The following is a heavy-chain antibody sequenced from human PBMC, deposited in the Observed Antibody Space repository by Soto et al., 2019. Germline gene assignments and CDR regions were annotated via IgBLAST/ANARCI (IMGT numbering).Heavy chain of an antibody. Sequence: QITLKESGPPLVKPTQTLTLTCTLSGFSLSTSGVGVGWIRQPPGKALEWLALIYWDDDKRYSPFLKSRLTITKDTSKNQLVLTLTNMDPVDTATYYCALKGDGYRGFKYWGQGTLVTVSS. CDR1: GFSLSTSGVG. J-gene: IGHJ4*02. CDR3: ALKGDGYRGFKY. D-gene: IGHD5-12*01. CDR2: IYWDDDK. V-gene: IGHV2-5*02.